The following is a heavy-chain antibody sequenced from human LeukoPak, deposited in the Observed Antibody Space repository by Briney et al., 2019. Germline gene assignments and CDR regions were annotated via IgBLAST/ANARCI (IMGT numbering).Heavy chain of an antibody. D-gene: IGHD3-10*01. Sequence: GGSLRLSCAASRFTFNSYWMSWVRQAPGKGREWVANIKQDGSEKYYVDSVKGRFTISRDNAKNSLYLEMNSLRAEDTAVYYCASQSYGLFAYWGQGTLVTVSS. CDR2: IKQDGSEK. CDR3: ASQSYGLFAY. J-gene: IGHJ4*02. CDR1: RFTFNSYW. V-gene: IGHV3-7*01.